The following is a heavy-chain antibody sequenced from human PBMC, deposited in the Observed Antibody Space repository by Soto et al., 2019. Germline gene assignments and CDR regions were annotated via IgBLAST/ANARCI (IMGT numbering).Heavy chain of an antibody. V-gene: IGHV4-34*01. CDR3: AGGIFGVVIIPYYYYYMDV. J-gene: IGHJ6*03. CDR2: INHSGST. Sequence: SETPSLTCAVYGGSFSGYYWSWIRQPPGKGLEWIGEINHSGSTNYNPSLKSRVTISVDTSKNQFSLKLSSVTAADTAVYFCAGGIFGVVIIPYYYYYMDVWGKGTTVTVSS. D-gene: IGHD3-3*01. CDR1: GGSFSGYY.